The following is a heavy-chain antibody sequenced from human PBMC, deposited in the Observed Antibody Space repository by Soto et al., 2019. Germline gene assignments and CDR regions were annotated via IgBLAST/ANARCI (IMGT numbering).Heavy chain of an antibody. CDR2: INPNSGGI. D-gene: IGHD6-13*01. J-gene: IGHJ5*02. CDR3: ARAGRAADENWFDH. V-gene: IGHV1-2*02. CDR1: GYTFTCYY. Sequence: ASVKVSCKASGYTFTCYYMHWVRQAPGQGLEWMGWINPNSGGINYAQKFQGRVTMTRDTSISTAYMELSRMRSDDTAVYYCARAGRAADENWFDHWGQGALVTVSS.